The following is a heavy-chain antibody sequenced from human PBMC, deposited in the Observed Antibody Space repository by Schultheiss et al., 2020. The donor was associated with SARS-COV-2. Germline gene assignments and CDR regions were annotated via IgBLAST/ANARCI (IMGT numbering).Heavy chain of an antibody. CDR3: ARARGYSQSRFDV. CDR1: GFTFSNYW. V-gene: IGHV3-30-3*01. D-gene: IGHD2-15*01. CDR2: ISHDGSII. J-gene: IGHJ6*02. Sequence: GGSLRLSCAASGFTFSNYWMHWVRQAPGKGLEWVAVISHDGSIIFYADSVQGRFTISRDNAKNSLYLQMNSLRADDTAIYYCARARGYSQSRFDVWGQGTTVTVSS.